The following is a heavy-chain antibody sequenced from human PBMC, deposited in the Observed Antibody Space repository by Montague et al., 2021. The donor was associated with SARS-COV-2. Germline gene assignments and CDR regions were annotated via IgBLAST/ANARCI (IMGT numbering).Heavy chain of an antibody. CDR3: ARHEGRSLHLDC. CDR1: GYNFIPYW. CDR2: IDPSDSYT. D-gene: IGHD4-17*01. J-gene: IGHJ4*02. V-gene: IGHV5-10-1*01. Sequence: QSGAEVKKPGESLRISCQGSGYNFIPYWISWVRQMPGKGLEWMGRIDPSDSYTNYSPSFQGHVTISADKSFTTAYLQLSSLKASDTAVYYCARHEGRSLHLDCWGQGTLVTVSS.